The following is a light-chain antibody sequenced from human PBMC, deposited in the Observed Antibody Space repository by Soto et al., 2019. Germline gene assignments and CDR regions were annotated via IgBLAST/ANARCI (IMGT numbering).Light chain of an antibody. CDR1: QSVLYSFNNKNY. CDR3: QQEYGTLPT. V-gene: IGKV4-1*01. CDR2: GAS. J-gene: IGKJ1*01. Sequence: DIVMTQSPDSLAVSLGERATINCKSSQSVLYSFNNKNYLAWYQQKPGQPPKLLIYGASTRESGVPDRFSGSGSGTDFSLIISSLQAEDVAVDYCQQEYGTLPTFGQGTKVEIK.